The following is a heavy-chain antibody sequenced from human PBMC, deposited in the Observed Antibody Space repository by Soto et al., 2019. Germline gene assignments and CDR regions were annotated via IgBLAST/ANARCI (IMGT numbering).Heavy chain of an antibody. V-gene: IGHV3-33*01. Sequence: QVQLVESGGGVVQPGRSLRLSCAASGFTFSSYGMHWVRQAPGKGLEWVAVIWYDGSNKYYADSVKGRFTISRDNSKNTLYLQMNSLRAEDTAVYYCARDRSELRLKLWGPNWFDPWGQGTLVTVSS. J-gene: IGHJ5*02. CDR3: ARDRSELRLKLWGPNWFDP. CDR1: GFTFSSYG. CDR2: IWYDGSNK. D-gene: IGHD5-18*01.